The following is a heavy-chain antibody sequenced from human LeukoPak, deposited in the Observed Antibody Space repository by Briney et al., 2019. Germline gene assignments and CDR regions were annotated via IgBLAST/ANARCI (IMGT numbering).Heavy chain of an antibody. V-gene: IGHV3-48*01. CDR2: ISSSSSTI. CDR1: GFTFTPYS. Sequence: RPGGSLRLSCAGSGFTFTPYSMTWVRQVPGEGLEWISYISSSSSTIYYAESVKGRFTISRDNEKNLLYLQLNSLRAEDTALYYCARGRTNTVTMAHWGQGTLVTVSS. CDR3: ARGRTNTVTMAH. D-gene: IGHD4-17*01. J-gene: IGHJ4*02.